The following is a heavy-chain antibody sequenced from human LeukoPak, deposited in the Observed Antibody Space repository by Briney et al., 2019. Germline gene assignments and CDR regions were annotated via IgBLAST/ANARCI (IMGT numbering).Heavy chain of an antibody. CDR3: ARRRYDSSGYYFDY. D-gene: IGHD3-22*01. CDR1: GGSISSYY. V-gene: IGHV4-59*01. Sequence: SVTLSLTCTVSGGSISSYYWSWIRQPPGKGLEWIGYIYYSGSTNYNPSLKSRVTISVDTSKNQYSLKLSSVTAADTAVYYCARRRYDSSGYYFDYWGQGTLVPVSS. CDR2: IYYSGST. J-gene: IGHJ4*02.